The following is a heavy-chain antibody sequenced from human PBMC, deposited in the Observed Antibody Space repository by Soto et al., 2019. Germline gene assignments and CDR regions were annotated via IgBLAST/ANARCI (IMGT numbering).Heavy chain of an antibody. V-gene: IGHV1-3*04. CDR2: INTDNGNT. CDR1: GYTFNRFV. D-gene: IGHD3-3*02. Sequence: QAQLVQSGAEVKKPGASVRVFCKASGYTFNRFVIHWVRQAPGQRPEWMGWINTDNGNTRYSQRFQDRLTITRDTSATTTYMELSSLRSKDTAIYFCARDKNPIVPFLEWTNWFDPWCQGTLVTVSS. CDR3: ARDKNPIVPFLEWTNWFDP. J-gene: IGHJ5*02.